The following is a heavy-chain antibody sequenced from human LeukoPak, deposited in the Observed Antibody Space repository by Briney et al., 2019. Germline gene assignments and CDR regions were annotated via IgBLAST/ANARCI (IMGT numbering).Heavy chain of an antibody. J-gene: IGHJ5*02. D-gene: IGHD3-3*01. CDR2: IYYSGST. CDR1: GGSISSSSYY. V-gene: IGHV4-39*07. CDR3: ARNLAILGFDP. Sequence: SETLSLTCTVSGGSISSSSYYWGWIRQPPGKGLEWIGSIYYSGSTYYNPSLKSRVTISVDTSKNQFSLKLSSVTAADTAVYYCARNLAILGFDPWGQGTLVTVSS.